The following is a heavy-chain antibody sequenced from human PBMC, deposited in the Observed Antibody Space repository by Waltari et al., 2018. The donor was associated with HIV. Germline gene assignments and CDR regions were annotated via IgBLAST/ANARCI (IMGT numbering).Heavy chain of an antibody. V-gene: IGHV5-51*01. D-gene: IGHD2-21*01. CDR1: GYSFTSYW. CDR2: IYPADSEV. Sequence: EAQLVQSGAERRQAGESLKISCQASGYSFTSYWIAWVRQMPGKGLEWMGTIYPADSEVRYSPSFQGQVTISVDKSISSAYVHWRGLQASDTGIYYRVRPIVGPLEAFDIWGQGTPVLVSP. CDR3: VRPIVGPLEAFDI. J-gene: IGHJ3*02.